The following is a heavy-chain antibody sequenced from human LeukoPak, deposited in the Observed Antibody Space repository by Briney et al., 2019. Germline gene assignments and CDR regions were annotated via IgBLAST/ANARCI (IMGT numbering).Heavy chain of an antibody. Sequence: GGSLRLSCAASGFTFSNYWMHWVRRVPGKGLVWVSRITSDASSTSYADSVKGRFTISRDNGKNTLYLRMNSLRAEDTAVYYCAREFEGQEAGAYGSGSYDVFDIWGQGTMVTVSS. CDR3: AREFEGQEAGAYGSGSYDVFDI. D-gene: IGHD3-10*01. J-gene: IGHJ3*02. CDR2: ITSDASST. V-gene: IGHV3-74*01. CDR1: GFTFSNYW.